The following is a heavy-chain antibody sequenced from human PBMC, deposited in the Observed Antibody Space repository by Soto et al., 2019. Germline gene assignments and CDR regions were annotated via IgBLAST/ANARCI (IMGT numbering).Heavy chain of an antibody. CDR2: IYSGGST. D-gene: IGHD3-3*01. J-gene: IGHJ6*02. CDR3: ASAYYDFWSGLARSYYGMDV. Sequence: GWSLRLSCAASVFTVSSNYMSWLRQAPGKGLEWVSVIYSGGSTYYADSVKGRFTISRDNSKNTLYLQMNSLRAEDTAVYYCASAYYDFWSGLARSYYGMDVWGQGTTVTVSS. CDR1: VFTVSSNY. V-gene: IGHV3-53*01.